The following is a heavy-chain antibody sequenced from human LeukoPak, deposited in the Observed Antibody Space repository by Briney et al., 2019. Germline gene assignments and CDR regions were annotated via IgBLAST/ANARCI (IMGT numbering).Heavy chain of an antibody. J-gene: IGHJ4*02. Sequence: PSGTLSLTCTVSGVSISSNYRSWVRQPPGKGLEWIGYIYYSGSTNYNPALKSRVTISVVTSKNQFSLKRSSVTAADTAVYYCATLAAAASDYWGQGTLVSVPS. CDR1: GVSISSNY. CDR2: IYYSGST. CDR3: ATLAAAASDY. V-gene: IGHV4-59*01. D-gene: IGHD6-13*01.